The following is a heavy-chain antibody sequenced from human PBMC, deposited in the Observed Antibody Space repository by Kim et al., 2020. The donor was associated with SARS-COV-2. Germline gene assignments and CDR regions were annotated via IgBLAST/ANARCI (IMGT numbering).Heavy chain of an antibody. CDR3: ARGPYYYDSSGYYYNYYYGMDV. V-gene: IGHV1-69*13. D-gene: IGHD3-22*01. J-gene: IGHJ6*02. CDR2: IIPIFGTA. Sequence: SVKVSCKASGGTFSSYAISWVRQAPGQGLEWMGGIIPIFGTANYAQKFQGRVTITADESTSTAYMELSSLRSEDTAVYYCARGPYYYDSSGYYYNYYYGMDVWGQRTTVTVSS. CDR1: GGTFSSYA.